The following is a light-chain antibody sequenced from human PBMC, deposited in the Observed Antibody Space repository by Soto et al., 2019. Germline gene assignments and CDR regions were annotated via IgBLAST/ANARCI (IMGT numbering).Light chain of an antibody. CDR2: DVS. CDR1: SSDVGGYNY. J-gene: IGLJ2*01. V-gene: IGLV2-14*01. Sequence: QSALTQPASVSGSPGQSITISCTGTSSDVGGYNYVSWYQQHPGKAPKLMIYDVSNRPSGGSNRFSGSKSANTASLTISGLQAEDEADYYCSSYTGSSTYVVFGGGTKLTVL. CDR3: SSYTGSSTYVV.